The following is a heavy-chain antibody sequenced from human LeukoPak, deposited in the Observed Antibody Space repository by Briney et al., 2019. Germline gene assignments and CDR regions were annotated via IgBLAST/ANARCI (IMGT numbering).Heavy chain of an antibody. D-gene: IGHD1-26*01. J-gene: IGHJ4*02. CDR2: ISGSGGST. CDR1: GFTFSSYA. V-gene: IGHV3-23*01. CDR3: AKRGSGNYYFDY. Sequence: GGSLRLSCAASGFTFSSYAMTWVRQAPGKGLEWVSAISGSGGSTYYADSVKGRFTISRDNSKNTLYLQMNSPRAEDTAVYYCAKRGSGNYYFDYWGQGTLVTVSS.